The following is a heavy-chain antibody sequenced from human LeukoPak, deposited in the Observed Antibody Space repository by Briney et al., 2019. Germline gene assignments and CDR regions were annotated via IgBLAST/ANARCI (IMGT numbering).Heavy chain of an antibody. CDR3: ARGAAGSYDY. V-gene: IGHV1-18*01. Sequence: ASVKVSCKASGYTFTSYDISWVRQAPGQGLEWMGWISTYNSSTNQAEKLQGRITMTTDTSTSTAYMELRSLRSDDAAVYYCARGAAGSYDYWGQGTLVTVSS. CDR2: ISTYNSST. J-gene: IGHJ4*02. CDR1: GYTFTSYD. D-gene: IGHD6-13*01.